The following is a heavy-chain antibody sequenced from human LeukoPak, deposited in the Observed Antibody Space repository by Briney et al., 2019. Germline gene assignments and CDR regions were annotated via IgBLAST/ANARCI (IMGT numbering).Heavy chain of an antibody. CDR3: ARWYSSGWAFDY. CDR1: GGSVSSGSYY. CDR2: IHYSGST. Sequence: SETLSLTCTVSGGSVSSGSYYWNWIRQPPGKGLEWIGYIHYSGSTKYNPSLKSRVTISVDTSKNQFSLKLSSVTAADTAVYYCARWYSSGWAFDYWGQGTLVTVSS. J-gene: IGHJ4*02. V-gene: IGHV4-61*01. D-gene: IGHD6-19*01.